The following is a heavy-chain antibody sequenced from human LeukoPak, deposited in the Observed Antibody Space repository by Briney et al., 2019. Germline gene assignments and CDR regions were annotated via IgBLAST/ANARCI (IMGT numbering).Heavy chain of an antibody. CDR3: ARVVATGTENNWFDP. CDR1: GSSISSAYY. CDR2: GYHSGTT. J-gene: IGHJ5*02. Sequence: SETLSLTCTVSGSSISSAYYWGWIRQFPGKGLEWIGSGYHSGTTYYNPSLESRVTISVDMSKKQFSLNLSSVTAAGTAVYYCARVVATGTENNWFDPWGQGTLVTVSS. V-gene: IGHV4-38-2*02. D-gene: IGHD3-9*01.